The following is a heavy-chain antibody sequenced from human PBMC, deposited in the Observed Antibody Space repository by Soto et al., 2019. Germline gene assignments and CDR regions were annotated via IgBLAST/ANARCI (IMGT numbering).Heavy chain of an antibody. CDR3: GKGLGSWATQYEFDY. CDR2: ISWNGGSI. Sequence: EVQLVESGGGLVQPGRSLRLSCAASGFTFDDYAMHWVRQAPGKGLEWVSGISWNGGSIGYADSVKGRFTISRDDAKNSLYLQMNSLRAEDTALYYCGKGLGSWATQYEFDYWGQGTLVTVSS. D-gene: IGHD6-13*01. CDR1: GFTFDDYA. V-gene: IGHV3-9*01. J-gene: IGHJ4*02.